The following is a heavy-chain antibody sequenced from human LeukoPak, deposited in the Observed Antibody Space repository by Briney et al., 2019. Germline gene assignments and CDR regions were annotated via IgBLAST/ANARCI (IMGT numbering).Heavy chain of an antibody. V-gene: IGHV5-51*01. CDR2: IYPGDSDV. D-gene: IGHD3-16*01. CDR1: GYSFTSYW. CDR3: ARHYSNYDDAMDV. J-gene: IGHJ6*02. Sequence: GESLKISCKGSGYSFTSYWIGWVRQMPGKGLEWMGIIYPGDSDVRYSPSFQGQVTISVDKSITTAYLQWSSLRASDTAIYYCARHYSNYDDAMDVWGQGTTVTVSS.